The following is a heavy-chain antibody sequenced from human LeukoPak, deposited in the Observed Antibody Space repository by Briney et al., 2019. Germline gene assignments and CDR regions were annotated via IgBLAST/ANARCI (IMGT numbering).Heavy chain of an antibody. J-gene: IGHJ6*02. Sequence: GESLKISCKGSGYSFTSYWIGWVRQMPGKGLEWMGIIYPGDSDTRYSPSFQGQVTISADKSISTAYLQWSSLKASDTAMYYCARGGTPGYYYYGMDVWGQGTTVTVSS. CDR2: IYPGDSDT. V-gene: IGHV5-51*01. CDR1: GYSFTSYW. CDR3: ARGGTPGYYYYGMDV.